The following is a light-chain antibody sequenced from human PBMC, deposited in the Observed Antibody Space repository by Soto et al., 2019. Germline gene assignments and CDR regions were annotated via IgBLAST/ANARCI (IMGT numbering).Light chain of an antibody. CDR3: SSYAGRYTYV. CDR1: SSDVGGYNY. J-gene: IGLJ1*01. CDR2: DVT. V-gene: IGLV2-11*01. Sequence: QSALTQPRSVSGSPGQSVSIFCTGTSSDVGGYNYVSWYQQHPGKAPKVMIYDVTKRPPGVPDRFSGSKSGNTASLTISGLQSEDEADYYCSSYAGRYTYVFGTGTKLTGL.